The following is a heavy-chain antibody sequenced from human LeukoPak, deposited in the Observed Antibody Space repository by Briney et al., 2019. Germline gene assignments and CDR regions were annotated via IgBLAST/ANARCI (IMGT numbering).Heavy chain of an antibody. CDR2: INPNSGGT. D-gene: IGHD4-17*01. V-gene: IGHV1-2*02. CDR1: GYTFTGYY. J-gene: IGHJ4*02. CDR3: ARAGYGDYDASLY. Sequence: ASVKVSCKASGYTFTGYYMHWVRQAPGQGLEWMGWINPNSGGTNCAQKFQGRVTMTRDASIGTAYMELSRLKSDDTAVYYCARAGYGDYDASLYWGQGTLVTVSS.